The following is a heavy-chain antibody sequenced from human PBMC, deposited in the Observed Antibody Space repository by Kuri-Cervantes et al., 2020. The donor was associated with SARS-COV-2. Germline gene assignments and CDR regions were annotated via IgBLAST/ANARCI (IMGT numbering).Heavy chain of an antibody. V-gene: IGHV3-7*04. CDR1: GFTFSSYW. CDR3: ARATNYYDSSGYSFSTGGCFDY. Sequence: GKSLKISCAASGFTFSSYWMSWVRQAPGKGLEWVANIKQDGSEKYYVDSVKGRFTISRDNAKNSLYLQMNSLRAEDTAVYYCARATNYYDSSGYSFSTGGCFDYWGQGTLVTVSS. D-gene: IGHD3-22*01. CDR2: IKQDGSEK. J-gene: IGHJ4*02.